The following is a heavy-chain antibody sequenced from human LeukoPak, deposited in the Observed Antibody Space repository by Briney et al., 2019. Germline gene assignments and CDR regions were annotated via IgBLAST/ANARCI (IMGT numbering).Heavy chain of an antibody. D-gene: IGHD3-22*01. V-gene: IGHV3-23*01. CDR2: ISGSGGST. J-gene: IGHJ3*02. Sequence: PGGTLRLSCAASGFTFSSYGMSWVRQAPGKGLEWVSAISGSGGSTYYADSVKGRFTISRDNAKNSLYLQMNSLRAEDTAVYYCASTTQPDSSGYYFVWGFQSDAFDIWGQGTMVTVSS. CDR3: ASTTQPDSSGYYFVWGFQSDAFDI. CDR1: GFTFSSYG.